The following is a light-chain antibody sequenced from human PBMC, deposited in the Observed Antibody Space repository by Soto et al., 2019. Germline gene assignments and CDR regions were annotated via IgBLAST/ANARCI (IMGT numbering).Light chain of an antibody. J-gene: IGKJ2*01. CDR3: MQATHWPFT. Sequence: DVVMTQSPLSLPITLGQPASISCKSTQGLVYSDGNIYLNWFHQRPGQSPRRLIHKISGRDSGVPARFSGSGSGNDFTLEISRVEAEDVGIYYCMQATHWPFTFGQGTKLEIK. CDR1: QGLVYSDGNIY. V-gene: IGKV2-30*01. CDR2: KIS.